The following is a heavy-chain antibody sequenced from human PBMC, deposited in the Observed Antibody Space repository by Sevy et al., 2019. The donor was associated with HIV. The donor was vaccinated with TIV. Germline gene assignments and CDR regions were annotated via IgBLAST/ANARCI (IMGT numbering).Heavy chain of an antibody. CDR2: IRYDGSNK. V-gene: IGHV3-30*02. Sequence: GGSLRLSCAASGFTFSTYDMHWVRQAPGKGLEWVAYIRYDGSNKYYGDSVRGRFTISRDNSKSTLYVQLNSLRAEDTAGYYCARGRKTTQEWLEELDYYYGMDVWGQGTSVTVSS. J-gene: IGHJ6*02. CDR3: ARGRKTTQEWLEELDYYYGMDV. D-gene: IGHD2-8*01. CDR1: GFTFSTYD.